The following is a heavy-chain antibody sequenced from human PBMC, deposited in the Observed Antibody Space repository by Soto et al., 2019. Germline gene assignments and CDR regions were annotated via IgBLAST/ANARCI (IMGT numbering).Heavy chain of an antibody. CDR2: TRNKANSYTT. Sequence: GGSLRLSCAASGFTFSDHYMDWVRQAPGKGLEWVGRTRNKANSYTTEYAGSVKGRFTISRDDSKNSLYLQMNSLKTEDTAVYYCAIERDYGDYSRFDYWGQGTLVTVSS. CDR1: GFTFSDHY. J-gene: IGHJ4*02. V-gene: IGHV3-72*01. CDR3: AIERDYGDYSRFDY. D-gene: IGHD4-17*01.